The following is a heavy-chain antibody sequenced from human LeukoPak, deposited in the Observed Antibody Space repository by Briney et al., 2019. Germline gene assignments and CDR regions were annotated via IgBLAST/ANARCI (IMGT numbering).Heavy chain of an antibody. Sequence: SETLSLTCTVSGGSISSSSYYWGWIRQPPGKGLEWIGSIYYSGSTYYNPSLKCRVTISVDRSKNQFSLKLSSVTAADTAVYYCARRKEYCGGDCYRYYYGMDVWGQGTTVTVSS. CDR3: ARRKEYCGGDCYRYYYGMDV. CDR2: IYYSGST. J-gene: IGHJ6*02. D-gene: IGHD2-21*02. V-gene: IGHV4-39*07. CDR1: GGSISSSSYY.